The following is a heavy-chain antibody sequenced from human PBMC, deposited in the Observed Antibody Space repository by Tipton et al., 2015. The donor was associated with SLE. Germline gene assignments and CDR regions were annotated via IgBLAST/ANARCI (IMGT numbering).Heavy chain of an antibody. CDR2: IYHSGST. Sequence: TLSLTCAVSGGSISSSNWWSWVRQPPGKGLEWIGEIYHSGSTNYNPSLKSRVTISVDKSKNQFSLKLSSVTAADTAVYYCARPFGSGSYPYYYGMDVWGQGTTVTVPS. D-gene: IGHD3-10*01. J-gene: IGHJ6*02. CDR1: GGSISSSNW. V-gene: IGHV4-4*02. CDR3: ARPFGSGSYPYYYGMDV.